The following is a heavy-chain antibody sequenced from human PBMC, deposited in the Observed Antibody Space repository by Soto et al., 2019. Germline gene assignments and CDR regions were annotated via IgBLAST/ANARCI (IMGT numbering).Heavy chain of an antibody. CDR1: GFTFSSYS. J-gene: IGHJ3*02. Sequence: EVQLVESGGGLVKPGGSLRLSCAASGFTFSSYSMNWVRQAPGKGLEWVSSISSSSSYIYYADSVKGRFTISRDNAKNSLYLQMNSLRAEDTAVYYCARGRGYCSSTSCPPDAFDIWGQGTMVTVSS. CDR2: ISSSSSYI. CDR3: ARGRGYCSSTSCPPDAFDI. D-gene: IGHD2-2*01. V-gene: IGHV3-21*01.